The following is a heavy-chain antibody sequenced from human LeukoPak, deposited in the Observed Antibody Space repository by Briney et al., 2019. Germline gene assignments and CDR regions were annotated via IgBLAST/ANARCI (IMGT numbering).Heavy chain of an antibody. J-gene: IGHJ6*03. CDR1: GFTFSSYS. D-gene: IGHD6-25*01. CDR3: ARDRGRYYMDV. CDR2: ITRSNYI. V-gene: IGHV3-21*01. Sequence: GGSLRLSCAASGFTFSSYSMNWVRQAPGKGLEWVSSITRSNYIYYADSVKGRFTISRENAKNSLYLQMNSLRAGDTAVYYCARDRGRYYMDVWGKGTTVTISS.